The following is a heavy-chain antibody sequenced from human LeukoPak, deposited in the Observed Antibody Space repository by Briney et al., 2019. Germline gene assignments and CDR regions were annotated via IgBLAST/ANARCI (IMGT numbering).Heavy chain of an antibody. CDR2: IYYSGST. CDR3: AREGSRTPFDF. Sequence: PSDSLSLTCPVSGGSVSSGSDYSTWIRQPPGKGLEWIGHIYYSGSTNYNASVKSRVTISVNTSKNQFSLKLKSVTAADTGVYYCAREGSRTPFDFWGQGTLVTVFS. V-gene: IGHV4-61*01. J-gene: IGHJ4*02. CDR1: GGSVSSGSDY. D-gene: IGHD1/OR15-1a*01.